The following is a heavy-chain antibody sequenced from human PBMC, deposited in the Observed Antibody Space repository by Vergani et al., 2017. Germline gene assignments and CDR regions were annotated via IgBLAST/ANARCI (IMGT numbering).Heavy chain of an antibody. CDR1: GFTFGDYA. CDR2: IRSKAYGGTT. D-gene: IGHD6-13*01. CDR3: TRVGHRSSPPPW. Sequence: EVQLVESGGGLVQPGRSLRLSCTASGFTFGDYAMSWFRQAPGKGLEWVGFIRSKAYGGTTEYAASVKGRFTFSRDDSKSIAYLQMNSLKTEDTAVYYCTRVGHRSSPPPWWGQGTLVTVSS. J-gene: IGHJ4*02. V-gene: IGHV3-49*03.